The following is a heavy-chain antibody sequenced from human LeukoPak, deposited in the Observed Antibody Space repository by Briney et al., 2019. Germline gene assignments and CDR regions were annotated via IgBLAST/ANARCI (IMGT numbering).Heavy chain of an antibody. CDR1: GYTLTELS. CDR3: ATPHSSWYDY. J-gene: IGHJ4*02. V-gene: IGHV1-24*01. Sequence: KVSCKVSGYTLTELSMHWVRQAPGKGLEWMGGFDPEDGETFYAQKFQGRVTMTEDTSTDTAYMELSSLRSEDTAVYYCATPHSSWYDYWGQGTLVTVSS. D-gene: IGHD6-13*01. CDR2: FDPEDGET.